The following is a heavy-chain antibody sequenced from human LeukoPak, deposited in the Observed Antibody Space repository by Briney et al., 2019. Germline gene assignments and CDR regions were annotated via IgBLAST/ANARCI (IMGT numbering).Heavy chain of an antibody. CDR1: GFTFDDYA. D-gene: IGHD6-19*01. Sequence: QPGRSLRLSCAASGFTFDDYAMHWVRQAPGKGLEWVSGVSWNSGSIGYADSVKGRFTISRDNAKNSLYLQMNSLRAEDTALYYCAKDGSHNSGWYGYGYWGQGTLVTVSS. CDR2: VSWNSGSI. V-gene: IGHV3-9*01. J-gene: IGHJ4*02. CDR3: AKDGSHNSGWYGYGY.